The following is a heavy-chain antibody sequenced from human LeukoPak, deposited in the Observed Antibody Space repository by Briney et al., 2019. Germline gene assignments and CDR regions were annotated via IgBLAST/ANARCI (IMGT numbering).Heavy chain of an antibody. CDR1: GGSISSNY. CDR2: IYYSGST. J-gene: IGHJ4*02. V-gene: IGHV4-59*01. CDR3: ARSSRVLWFGEFS. Sequence: SETLSLTCTVSGGSISSNYWSWIRQPPGKGLEWIGYIYYSGSTNYNPSLKSRVTISVDTSKNQFSLKLSSVTAADTAVYYCARSSRVLWFGEFSWGQGTLVTVSS. D-gene: IGHD3-10*01.